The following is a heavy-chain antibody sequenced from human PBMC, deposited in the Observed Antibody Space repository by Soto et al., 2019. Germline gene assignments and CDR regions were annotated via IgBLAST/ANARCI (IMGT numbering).Heavy chain of an antibody. D-gene: IGHD6-19*01. J-gene: IGHJ4*02. Sequence: EVQLLESGGGVVQPGGSLRLSCVASGFNFKKFAMAWVRQAAGEGLEWVSGISCCGGSASYADSVKGRFSIARDDSKNTVSLQLNSLRVEDTAQSYCEKADGQQWLIPHLDNWGQGTLVTVS. CDR3: EKADGQQWLIPHLDN. CDR2: ISCCGGSA. V-gene: IGHV3-23*01. CDR1: GFNFKKFA.